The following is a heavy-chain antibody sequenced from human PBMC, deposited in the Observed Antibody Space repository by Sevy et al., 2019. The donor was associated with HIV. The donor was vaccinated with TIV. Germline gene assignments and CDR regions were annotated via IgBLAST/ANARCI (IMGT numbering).Heavy chain of an antibody. CDR2: IYSTGST. CDR1: GGSISRSSYY. CDR3: ATPRGSDWYEGTGGYFDL. J-gene: IGHJ2*01. D-gene: IGHD6-19*01. V-gene: IGHV4-39*01. Sequence: SETLSLTCTVSGGSISRSSYYWGWIRQPPGKGLEWIGSIYSTGSTSYNPSLKSRVTLSAETSKNQFSLKLDSVSAADTAVYYCATPRGSDWYEGTGGYFDLWGRGALVTVSS.